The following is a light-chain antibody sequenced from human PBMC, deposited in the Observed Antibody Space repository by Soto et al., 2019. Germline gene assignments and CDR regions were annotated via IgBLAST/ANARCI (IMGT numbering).Light chain of an antibody. CDR1: QSVSTNS. CDR2: GAS. J-gene: IGKJ4*01. V-gene: IGKV3-20*01. Sequence: VLSLSLATLSFTPLEISTLSFRASQSVSTNSLSWYQQRPGQAPRPLIYGASSRATGTPDRFSGSGSGTDFTLVISRLEPEDFAVYYCQQYGSSVITFGGGAKV. CDR3: QQYGSSVIT.